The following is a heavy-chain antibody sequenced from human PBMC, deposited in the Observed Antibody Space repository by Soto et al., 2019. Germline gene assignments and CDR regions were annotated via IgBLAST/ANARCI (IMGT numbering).Heavy chain of an antibody. CDR1: GFSFDEYD. V-gene: IGHV3-9*01. D-gene: IGHD3-16*02. J-gene: IGHJ4*02. Sequence: VKLVESGGGWVQPGRSQRLACAASGFSFDEYDMHWVRHAPGKGLEWVSSISWNSGTINYADSVKGRFTISRDNAKNSLYLQMNSLRPEDTAFYYCAKARSFGGVVAAFDFWGQGTLVTVS. CDR2: ISWNSGTI. CDR3: AKARSFGGVVAAFDF.